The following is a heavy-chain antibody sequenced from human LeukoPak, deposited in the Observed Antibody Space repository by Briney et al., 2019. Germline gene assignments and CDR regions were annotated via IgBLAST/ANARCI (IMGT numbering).Heavy chain of an antibody. D-gene: IGHD3-22*01. CDR2: IYTSGST. V-gene: IGHV4-4*07. CDR3: ARGPWDYDSSVYYNSYFYL. CDR1: GGSISSYY. J-gene: IGHJ2*01. Sequence: SETLSLTCTVSGGSISSYYWSWIRQPAGKGLEWIGRIYTSGSTNYNPSLKSRVTMSVDTSKNQFSLKLSSVTAADTAVYYCARGPWDYDSSVYYNSYFYLWGRGTQWTVSS.